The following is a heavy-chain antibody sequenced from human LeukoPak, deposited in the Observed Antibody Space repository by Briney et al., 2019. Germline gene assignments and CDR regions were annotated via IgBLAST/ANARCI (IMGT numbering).Heavy chain of an antibody. CDR2: FDPEDGET. CDR1: GYTLTELS. CDR3: AAHCSSTSCYFLIADYGMDV. J-gene: IGHJ6*02. V-gene: IGHV1-24*01. Sequence: ASVKVSCKVSGYTLTELSMHWVRQAPGKGLEWMGGFDPEDGETIYAQKFQGRVTMTEDTSTDTAYMELSSLRSEDTVVYYCAAHCSSTSCYFLIADYGMDVWGQGTTVTVSS. D-gene: IGHD2-2*01.